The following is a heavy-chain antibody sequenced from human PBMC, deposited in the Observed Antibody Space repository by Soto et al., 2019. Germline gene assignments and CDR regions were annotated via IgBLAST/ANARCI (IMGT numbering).Heavy chain of an antibody. D-gene: IGHD4-17*01. CDR2: IWYDGRNK. CDR1: GFTFSSYG. J-gene: IGHJ2*01. Sequence: QVQLVESGGGVVQPGRSLRLSCAASGFTFSSYGMHWVRQAPGKGLEWVAVIWYDGRNKYYADSVKGRFTSSRDNSKNTLYLQMNSLRAEDTAVYYCARDSGLRGYFDLWGRGTLVTVSS. CDR3: ARDSGLRGYFDL. V-gene: IGHV3-33*01.